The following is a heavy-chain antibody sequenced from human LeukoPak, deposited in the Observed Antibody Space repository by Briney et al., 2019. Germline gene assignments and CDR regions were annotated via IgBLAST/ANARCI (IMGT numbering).Heavy chain of an antibody. V-gene: IGHV1-24*01. J-gene: IGHJ3*02. Sequence: GASVKVSCKVSGYTLTELSMHWVRQAPGKGLEWMVGFDPEDGETIYAQKFQGRVTMTEDTSTDTAYMELSSLRSEDTAVYYCARDRPLVGANAFDIWGQGTMVTVSS. CDR1: GYTLTELS. CDR2: FDPEDGET. CDR3: ARDRPLVGANAFDI. D-gene: IGHD1-26*01.